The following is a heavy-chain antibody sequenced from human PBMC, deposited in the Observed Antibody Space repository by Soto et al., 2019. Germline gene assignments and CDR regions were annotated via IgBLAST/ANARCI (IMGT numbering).Heavy chain of an antibody. CDR3: ARDRTDTLEDRYYGMDV. J-gene: IGHJ6*02. D-gene: IGHD2-15*01. Sequence: QVQLVQSGAEVRKPGSSVKVSCKASGGTFSNYGLSWVRQAPGQGLEWMGGVIPMFGTANYAQKFQGRVTITADESTRTAYMDVSSLTSGDTTVYYCARDRTDTLEDRYYGMDVWGQGTTVIVSS. CDR1: GGTFSNYG. V-gene: IGHV1-69*01. CDR2: VIPMFGTA.